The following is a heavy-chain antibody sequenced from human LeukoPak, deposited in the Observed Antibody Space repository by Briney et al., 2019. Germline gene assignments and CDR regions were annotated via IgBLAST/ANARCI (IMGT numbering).Heavy chain of an antibody. CDR1: GGSFSGYY. CDR2: INHSGST. CDR3: ARANGDYGY. D-gene: IGHD4-17*01. J-gene: IGHJ4*02. Sequence: SETLSLTCAVYGGSFSGYYWSWIRQPPGKGLEWIGEINHSGSTNYNPSLKSRVTISVDTSKNQFSLKLSSVTAADTAVYYCARANGDYGYWGQGTLVTVSS. V-gene: IGHV4-34*01.